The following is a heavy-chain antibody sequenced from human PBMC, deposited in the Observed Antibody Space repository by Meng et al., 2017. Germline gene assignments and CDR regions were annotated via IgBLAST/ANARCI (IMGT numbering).Heavy chain of an antibody. J-gene: IGHJ5*02. CDR3: ARDYGDYAWIAKRWFDP. CDR1: GGTFSRYA. Sequence: QVQLVQSGAEVKKPGSSVKVSCKASGGTFSRYAISWVRQAPGQGLEWMGGIIPIFGTANSAQKFQGRVTITADESTSTAYMELSSLRSEDTAVYYCARDYGDYAWIAKRWFDPWGQGTLVTVSS. CDR2: IIPIFGTA. V-gene: IGHV1-69*01. D-gene: IGHD4-17*01.